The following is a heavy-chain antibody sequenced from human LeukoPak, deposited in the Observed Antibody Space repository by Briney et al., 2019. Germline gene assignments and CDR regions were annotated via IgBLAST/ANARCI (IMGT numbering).Heavy chain of an antibody. CDR1: GGSISSGGYY. Sequence: SQTLSLTCTVSGGSISSGGYYWSWIRQPPGKGLEWIGYIYHSGSTYYNPSLKSRVTISVDRSKNQFSLKLSSVTAADTAVYYCAARDKYNWSRLDYWGQGTLVTVSS. J-gene: IGHJ4*02. CDR2: IYHSGST. V-gene: IGHV4-30-2*01. CDR3: AARDKYNWSRLDY. D-gene: IGHD1-20*01.